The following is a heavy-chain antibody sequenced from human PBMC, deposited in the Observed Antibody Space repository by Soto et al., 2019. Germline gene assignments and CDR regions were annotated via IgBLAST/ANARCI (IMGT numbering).Heavy chain of an antibody. Sequence: ASVKVSCKASGGTFSSYAISWVRQAPGQGLEWMGGIIPIFGTANYAQKFQGRVTITADESTSTAYMELSSLRSEDTAVYYCARDGLGYCSSTSSDEWFDPRGQATLVTVSS. CDR3: ARDGLGYCSSTSSDEWFDP. V-gene: IGHV1-69*13. J-gene: IGHJ5*02. CDR2: IIPIFGTA. D-gene: IGHD2-2*01. CDR1: GGTFSSYA.